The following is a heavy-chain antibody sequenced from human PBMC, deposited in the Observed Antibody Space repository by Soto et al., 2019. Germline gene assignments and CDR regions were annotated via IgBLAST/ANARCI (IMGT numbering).Heavy chain of an antibody. V-gene: IGHV1-18*01. CDR2: ISGYNGNT. CDR1: GYTFRSYG. J-gene: IGHJ5*02. Sequence: GASVKVSCKASGYTFRSYGISWVRQAPGQGLEWMGWISGYNGNTHYSQKFQGKVTMTTDTSTSTAYMELRSLRSDDTAVYYCARSSVVPAAHKGHWFDPWGQGTLVTVSS. D-gene: IGHD2-2*01. CDR3: ARSSVVPAAHKGHWFDP.